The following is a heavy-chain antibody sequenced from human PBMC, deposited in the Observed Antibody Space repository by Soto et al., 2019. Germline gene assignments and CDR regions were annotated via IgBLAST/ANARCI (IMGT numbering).Heavy chain of an antibody. CDR2: IYYSGST. V-gene: IGHV4-31*01. CDR3: ARGGRRSPGMHV. Sequence: QVQLQESGPGLVKPSQTLSLTCTVSGGSISSGGYYWSWIRQHPGKGLEWIGYIYYSGSTYYNPLLQSPLXLXVXXSKNQFSLKLSSATAADTAVYYCARGGRRSPGMHVWGQGTTVTVSS. J-gene: IGHJ6*02. CDR1: GGSISSGGYY.